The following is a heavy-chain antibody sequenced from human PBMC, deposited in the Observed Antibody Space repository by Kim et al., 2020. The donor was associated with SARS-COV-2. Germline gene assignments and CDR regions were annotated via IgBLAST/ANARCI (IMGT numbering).Heavy chain of an antibody. J-gene: IGHJ5*02. V-gene: IGHV3-30*02. Sequence: YADSVKGRFTISRDNSKNTLYLQMNSLRAEDTAVYYCAKDSGYYSNWFDPWGQGTLVTVSS. CDR3: AKDSGYYSNWFDP. D-gene: IGHD3-22*01.